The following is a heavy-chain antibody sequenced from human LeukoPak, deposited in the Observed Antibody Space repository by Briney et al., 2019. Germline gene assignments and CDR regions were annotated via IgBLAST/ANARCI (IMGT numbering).Heavy chain of an antibody. J-gene: IGHJ6*03. D-gene: IGHD5-18*01. Sequence: PSETLSLTCAVYGGSFSGYYWSWIRQPPGKGLEWIGEINHSGSTNYNPSLKSRVTISVDTSKNQFSLKLSSVTVADTAVYYCVRDSPEGYTDGHYYYYMDVWGKGTTVTVSS. CDR2: INHSGST. CDR3: VRDSPEGYTDGHYYYYMDV. V-gene: IGHV4-34*01. CDR1: GGSFSGYY.